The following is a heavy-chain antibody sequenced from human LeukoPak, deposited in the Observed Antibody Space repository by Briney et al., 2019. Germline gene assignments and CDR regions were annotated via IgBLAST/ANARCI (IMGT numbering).Heavy chain of an antibody. Sequence: SETLSLTCTVSGGSISSYYWSWIRQPPGKGLEWIGYIYYSGSTNYNPSLKSRVTISVDTSKNHFSLKLSSVTAADTAVYFCARGYPGMDVWGQGTTVTVSS. J-gene: IGHJ6*02. V-gene: IGHV4-59*12. CDR3: ARGYPGMDV. CDR2: IYYSGST. CDR1: GGSISSYY. D-gene: IGHD2-2*02.